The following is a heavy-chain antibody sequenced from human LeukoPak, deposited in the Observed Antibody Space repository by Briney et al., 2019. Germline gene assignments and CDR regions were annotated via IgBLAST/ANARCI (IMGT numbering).Heavy chain of an antibody. Sequence: SETLSLTCTVSGYSISSGYYWGWIRQPPGKGLEWIGSIYHSGSTYYNPSLKSRVTISVDTSKNQFSLKLSSVTAADTAVYYCARDGWAAVAPVDYWGQGTLVTVSS. CDR2: IYHSGST. CDR3: ARDGWAAVAPVDY. J-gene: IGHJ4*02. CDR1: GYSISSGYY. V-gene: IGHV4-38-2*02. D-gene: IGHD6-13*01.